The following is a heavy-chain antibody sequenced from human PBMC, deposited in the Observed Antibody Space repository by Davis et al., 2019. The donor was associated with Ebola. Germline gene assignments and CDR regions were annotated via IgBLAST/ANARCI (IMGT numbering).Heavy chain of an antibody. CDR3: AGYTDYFLG. V-gene: IGHV4-39*07. Sequence: SETLSHTCTVSGGSVSSGSYYWSWIRQPPGKGLEWIGEINHSGSSNYNPSLKSRVTMSVDRSKNQFSLELTSVTAADTAVYYCAGYTDYFLGWGQGTLVTVSS. J-gene: IGHJ4*02. D-gene: IGHD4-11*01. CDR2: INHSGSS. CDR1: GGSVSSGSYY.